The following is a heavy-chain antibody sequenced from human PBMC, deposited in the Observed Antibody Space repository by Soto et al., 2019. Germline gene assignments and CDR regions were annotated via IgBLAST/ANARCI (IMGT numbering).Heavy chain of an antibody. V-gene: IGHV3-48*01. J-gene: IGHJ3*02. Sequence: GGSLRLSCAASGFTFSSYSMNWVRQAPGKGLEWVSYISSSSSTIYYADSVKGRFTISRDNAKNSLYLQMNSLRAEDTAVYYCARSYDILTGYFFAFDIWGQGTMVTVSS. CDR3: ARSYDILTGYFFAFDI. CDR1: GFTFSSYS. CDR2: ISSSSSTI. D-gene: IGHD3-9*01.